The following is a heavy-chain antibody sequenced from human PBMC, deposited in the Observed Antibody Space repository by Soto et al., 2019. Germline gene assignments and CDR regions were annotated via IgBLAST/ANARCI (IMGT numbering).Heavy chain of an antibody. CDR2: IIPIFGTA. CDR3: ARPGSGIEAADNYYYYGMDV. D-gene: IGHD6-13*01. Sequence: ASLKVSCKASGGTFSSYAISWVRQAPGQGLEWMSGIIPIFGTANYAQKLQGRVTITADESTSTAYMELSSLRSEDTAVYYCARPGSGIEAADNYYYYGMDVWGQGTTVTVSS. V-gene: IGHV1-69*13. CDR1: GGTFSSYA. J-gene: IGHJ6*02.